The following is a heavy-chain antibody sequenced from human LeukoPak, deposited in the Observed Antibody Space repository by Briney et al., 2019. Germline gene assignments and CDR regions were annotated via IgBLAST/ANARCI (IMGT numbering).Heavy chain of an antibody. J-gene: IGHJ6*02. CDR1: GGTFSSYA. Sequence: ASVKVSCKASGGTFSSYAISWVRQAPGQGLEWMGGIIPIFGTANYAQKFQGRVTITADESTSTAYMELSSLRSEDTAVYYCAREVGRFLGYSKGPMDVWGQGTTVTVSS. D-gene: IGHD3-3*01. CDR3: AREVGRFLGYSKGPMDV. CDR2: IIPIFGTA. V-gene: IGHV1-69*13.